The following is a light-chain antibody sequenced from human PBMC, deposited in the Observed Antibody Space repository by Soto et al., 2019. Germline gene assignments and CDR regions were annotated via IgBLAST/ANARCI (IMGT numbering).Light chain of an antibody. Sequence: QSPTTPSFFSGGRAALSCRASQSVSSYLDWYQQKPGQAPRLLIYAASNRATGIPDRFSGSGSGTEFTLTISSLQSEDFAVYYCQQYNSWPLTFGGGTKVDIK. CDR1: QSVSSY. CDR2: AAS. J-gene: IGKJ4*01. CDR3: QQYNSWPLT. V-gene: IGKV3D-15*01.